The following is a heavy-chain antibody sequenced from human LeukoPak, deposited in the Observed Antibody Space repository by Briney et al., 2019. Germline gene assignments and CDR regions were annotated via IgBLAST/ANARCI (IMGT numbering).Heavy chain of an antibody. CDR1: GYTFTGYY. J-gene: IGHJ4*02. Sequence: ASVKVSCKASGYTFTGYYMHWVRQAPGQGLEWMGWINPNSGGTNYAQKFQGRVTMTRDTSISTAYMELSRLRSDDTAAYYCARGGEGIRYFDWQKNFDYWGQGTLVTVSS. V-gene: IGHV1-2*02. CDR3: ARGGEGIRYFDWQKNFDY. D-gene: IGHD3-9*01. CDR2: INPNSGGT.